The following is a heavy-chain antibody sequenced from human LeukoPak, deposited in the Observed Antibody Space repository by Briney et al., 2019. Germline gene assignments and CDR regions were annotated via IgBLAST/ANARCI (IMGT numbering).Heavy chain of an antibody. D-gene: IGHD2-15*01. CDR2: IYYIGTT. CDR3: ARTPPIEPYYYVDV. CDR1: GGSISSYY. J-gene: IGHJ6*03. Sequence: PSETLSLTCTVSGGSISSYYWNWIRQPPGKGLEWIGHIYYIGTTNYNPSLKSRLTISVDTSKNQFSLKLSSVTAADTAIYYCARTPPIEPYYYVDVWGTGTTVTVSS. V-gene: IGHV4-59*08.